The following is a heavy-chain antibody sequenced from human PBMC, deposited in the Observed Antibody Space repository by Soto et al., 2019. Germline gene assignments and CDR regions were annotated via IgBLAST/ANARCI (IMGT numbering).Heavy chain of an antibody. V-gene: IGHV1-8*01. CDR2: MNPNSGNT. J-gene: IGHJ5*02. D-gene: IGHD3-10*01. CDR3: ARGSRGARFDP. CDR1: GYTFTSYD. Sequence: QVQLVQSGAEVKKPGASVKVSCKASGYTFTSYDINWVRQATGQVVEWMGWMNPNSGNTGFAQKFKGKVTMTRNTSISTAYMELSSLRSEATAVYYCARGSRGARFDPWGQGTLVTVSS.